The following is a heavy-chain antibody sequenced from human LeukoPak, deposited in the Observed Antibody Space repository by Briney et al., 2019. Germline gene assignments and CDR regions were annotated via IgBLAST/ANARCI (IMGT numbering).Heavy chain of an antibody. CDR1: GFTFSSYW. J-gene: IGHJ4*03. D-gene: IGHD5-18*01. V-gene: IGHV3-7*01. Sequence: PGGSLRLSCAASGFTFSSYWMSWVRQAPGKGLEWVANIKQDGSEKYYVDSVKGRFTISRDNAKNSLYLQMNSLRAEDTAVYYCARGGRGYSHPFHYFDYWGQGTTVTVSS. CDR3: ARGGRGYSHPFHYFDY. CDR2: IKQDGSEK.